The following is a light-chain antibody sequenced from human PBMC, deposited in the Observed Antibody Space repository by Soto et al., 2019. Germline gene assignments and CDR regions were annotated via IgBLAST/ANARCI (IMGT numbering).Light chain of an antibody. CDR2: SAS. J-gene: IGKJ1*01. Sequence: EIVMTQSPAALSVSPGERATLSCRASQSVSSSLAWYQQKPGQAPRLLIYSASTRATGIPARFSGSGSGTEFTLTISSLHSEDFAVYYCQQYNNWPRTFGQGPKV. V-gene: IGKV3-15*01. CDR1: QSVSSS. CDR3: QQYNNWPRT.